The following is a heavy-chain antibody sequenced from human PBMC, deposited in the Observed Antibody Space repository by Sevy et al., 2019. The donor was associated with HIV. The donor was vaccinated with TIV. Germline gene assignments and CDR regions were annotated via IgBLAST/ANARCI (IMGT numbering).Heavy chain of an antibody. V-gene: IGHV1-46*02. J-gene: IGHJ4*02. CDR2: INPTSSST. D-gene: IGHD2-2*01. CDR1: GYTFNNYY. Sequence: ASVKVSCKASGYTFNNYYMHWVRHAPGQGLEWMGIINPTSSSTNYAQKFQGRVTMTRDTSTSTVYLELSSLRSEDTAVYYCATDDVVIPALGYWGQGTLVTVSS. CDR3: ATDDVVIPALGY.